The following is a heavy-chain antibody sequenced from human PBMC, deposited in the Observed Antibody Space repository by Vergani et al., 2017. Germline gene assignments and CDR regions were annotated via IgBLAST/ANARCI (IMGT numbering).Heavy chain of an antibody. J-gene: IGHJ3*01. CDR2: IYPGDSDT. CDR3: ASGGHGSENGGALQL. Sequence: EVQLVQSGAEVKKPGESLKISCKGSGYRFTNYCIGWVRQMPGKGLEWMGIIYPGDSDTRYSPSFQGQVTISVDKSISTAYLQWSSLKASDTATYFCASGGHGSENGGALQLWGQGTNITVSS. V-gene: IGHV5-51*01. D-gene: IGHD3-10*01. CDR1: GYRFTNYC.